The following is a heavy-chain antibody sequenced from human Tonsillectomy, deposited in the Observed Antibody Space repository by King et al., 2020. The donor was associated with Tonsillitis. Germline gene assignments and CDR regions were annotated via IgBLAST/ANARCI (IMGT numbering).Heavy chain of an antibody. CDR1: EYSFTKYY. CDR2: INPSGGSA. D-gene: IGHD3-22*01. Sequence: VQLVESGAEVQKPGAAVKISCKASEYSFTKYYFHWVRQAPGQGLEWMGIINPSGGSARYAQKFQGRLSMTRDTPTSTLYMELSSLRSDDTAVSYCASGYYYDSSGEAWFDPWGQGTLVTVSS. CDR3: ASGYYYDSSGEAWFDP. J-gene: IGHJ5*02. V-gene: IGHV1-46*03.